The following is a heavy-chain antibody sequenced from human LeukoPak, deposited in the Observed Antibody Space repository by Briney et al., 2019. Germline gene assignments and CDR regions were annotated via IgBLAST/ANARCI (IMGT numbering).Heavy chain of an antibody. V-gene: IGHV4-59*08. CDR3: ARHGGWYPYFDN. CDR2: IYYSGST. D-gene: IGHD2-15*01. CDR1: GGPMRSYY. J-gene: IGHJ4*02. Sequence: PSETLSLTCTVSGGPMRSYYWSWVRQAPGKGLEWIGYIYYSGSTNYNPSLKSRVTISVDTSKNQFSLKLSSVTAADTAVYYCARHGGWYPYFDNWGQGVLATVSS.